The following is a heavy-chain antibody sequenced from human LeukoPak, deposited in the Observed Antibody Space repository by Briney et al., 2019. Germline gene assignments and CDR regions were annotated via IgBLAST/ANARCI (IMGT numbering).Heavy chain of an antibody. CDR2: ISSSGSTI. CDR1: GFTFSYYS. J-gene: IGHJ4*02. CDR3: ARVYYDYVWGSYRVYFDY. D-gene: IGHD3-16*02. Sequence: GGSLRLSCAASGFTFSYYSMNWVRQASGKGLEWVSYISSSGSTIYYADSVKGRFTISRDNAKNSLYLQMNSLRAEDTAVYYCARVYYDYVWGSYRVYFDYWGQGTLVTVSS. V-gene: IGHV3-48*04.